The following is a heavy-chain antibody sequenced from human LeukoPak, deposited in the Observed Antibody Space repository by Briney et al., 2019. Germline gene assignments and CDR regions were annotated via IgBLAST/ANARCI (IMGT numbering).Heavy chain of an antibody. CDR1: GGSISSYY. CDR2: IYYSGST. D-gene: IGHD2-2*02. Sequence: SETLSLTCTVSGGSISSYYWSWIRQPPGKGLEWIGYIYYSGSTNYNPSLKSRVTISVDTSKNQFSLKLSSVTAADTAIYYCAKGAVSYQLLYPFDYWGQGTLVTVSS. J-gene: IGHJ4*02. CDR3: AKGAVSYQLLYPFDY. V-gene: IGHV4-59*01.